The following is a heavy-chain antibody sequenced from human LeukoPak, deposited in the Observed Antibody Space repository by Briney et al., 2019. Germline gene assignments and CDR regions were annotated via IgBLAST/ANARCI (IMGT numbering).Heavy chain of an antibody. D-gene: IGHD6-13*01. CDR1: GFTFGDYG. CDR3: ARASITASGPHDVYDM. J-gene: IGHJ3*02. CDR2: ISGNGHGT. Sequence: GRSLRLSCIASGFTFGDYGMSWVRQAPGKGLEYVSAISGNGHGTWYGDSVKGRFSISRDNSEQMLYLQMGSLRAEDMAVYFCARASITASGPHDVYDMWGRGTMVTVSS. V-gene: IGHV3-64*02.